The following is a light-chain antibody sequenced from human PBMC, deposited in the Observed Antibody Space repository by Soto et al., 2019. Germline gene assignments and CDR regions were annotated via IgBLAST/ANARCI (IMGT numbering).Light chain of an antibody. J-gene: IGKJ1*01. Sequence: EVVLTQSPATLSLSPGEKATLSCRASQSISTFLAWYQQKPGLAPRLLIYDASNRATGIPDRFSGSGSGTDFTLTISSLEPEDFAGYYCQQCANWPPKWSFGQGTKVEIK. CDR1: QSISTF. V-gene: IGKV3-11*01. CDR3: QQCANWPPKWS. CDR2: DAS.